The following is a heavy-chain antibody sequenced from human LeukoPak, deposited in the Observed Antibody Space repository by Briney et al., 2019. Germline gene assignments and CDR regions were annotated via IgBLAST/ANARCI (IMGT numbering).Heavy chain of an antibody. CDR1: GGSISSGGHY. CDR2: IYYSGST. Sequence: PSQTLSLTCTVSGGSISSGGHYWSWIRQNPGKGLEWIGYIYYSGSTYYNPSLKSRVTISLDTSKSQFSLKLSSVTAADTAVYYCARGGMIRGVILGNWFDPWGRGTLVTVSS. D-gene: IGHD3-10*01. J-gene: IGHJ5*02. CDR3: ARGGMIRGVILGNWFDP. V-gene: IGHV4-31*03.